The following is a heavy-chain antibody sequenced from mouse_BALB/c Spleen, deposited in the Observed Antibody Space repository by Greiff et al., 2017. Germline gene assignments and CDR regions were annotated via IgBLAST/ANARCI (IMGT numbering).Heavy chain of an antibody. D-gene: IGHD1-1*01. CDR3: ARRYGSYYFDY. V-gene: IGHV3-2*02. CDR1: GYSITSDYA. J-gene: IGHJ2*01. CDR2: ISYSGST. Sequence: EVQLQQSGPGLVKPSQSLSLTCTVTGYSITSDYAWNWIRQFPGNKLEWMGYISYSGSTSYNPSLKSRISITRDTSKNQFFLQLNSVTTEDTATYYCARRYGSYYFDYWGQGTTLTVSS.